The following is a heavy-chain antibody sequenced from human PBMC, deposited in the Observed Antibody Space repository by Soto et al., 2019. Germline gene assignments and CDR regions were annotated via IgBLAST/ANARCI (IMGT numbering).Heavy chain of an antibody. J-gene: IGHJ3*02. CDR1: GYTFTSYG. CDR3: ARRKIGSYLHDAFDI. V-gene: IGHV1-18*01. D-gene: IGHD1-26*01. CDR2: ISAYNGNT. Sequence: ASVKVSCKASGYTFTSYGISWVRQAPGQGLEWMGWISAYNGNTNYAQKLQGRVTMTTDTSTSTAYMELRSLRSDDTAVYYCARRKIGSYLHDAFDIWGQGTMVTVSS.